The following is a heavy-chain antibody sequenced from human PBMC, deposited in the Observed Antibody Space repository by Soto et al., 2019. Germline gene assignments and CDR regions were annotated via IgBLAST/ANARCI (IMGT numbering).Heavy chain of an antibody. CDR3: TTGRLTDYGGSVDY. CDR1: GFTFSNAW. Sequence: EVQLVESGGGLVKPGGSLRLSCAASGFTFSNAWMSWVRQAPGKGLEWLGRIKSKTDGGTTDYAAPVKDRFTISRDDSRNSLYLQMNSLKTEDTAVYYCTTGRLTDYGGSVDYWGQGTLVTVSS. CDR2: IKSKTDGGTT. D-gene: IGHD4-17*01. V-gene: IGHV3-15*01. J-gene: IGHJ4*02.